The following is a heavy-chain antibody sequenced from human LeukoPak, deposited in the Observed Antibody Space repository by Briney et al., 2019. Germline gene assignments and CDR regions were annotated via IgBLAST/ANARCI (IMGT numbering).Heavy chain of an antibody. CDR1: GFTFDKYG. CDR3: AKDRETTASGTFDY. J-gene: IGHJ4*02. D-gene: IGHD1-1*01. Sequence: PGGSLRLSCAASGFTFDKYGMHYIRQAPGKWLEWVAVILEDGRIKKYADSVKDRFTISRDNTNNTLYLQMNRLRAEDTGIYFCAKDRETTASGTFDYWGLGTLVAVSS. CDR2: ILEDGRIK. V-gene: IGHV3-30*18.